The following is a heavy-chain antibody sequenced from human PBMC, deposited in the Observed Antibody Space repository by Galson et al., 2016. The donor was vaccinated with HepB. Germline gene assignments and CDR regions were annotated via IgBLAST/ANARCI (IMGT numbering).Heavy chain of an antibody. CDR2: SFHSGSA. J-gene: IGHJ2*01. Sequence: ETLSLTCTVSGGSIRSSTHYWAWVRQSPGRGLEWVGSSFHSGSAYYNPSLKSRVFISVDTSRRQFSLRLDSVTAADTAVYYCARKTWFWYIDIWGRGTLVTVSS. D-gene: IGHD3-9*01. CDR1: GGSIRSSTHY. V-gene: IGHV4-39*01. CDR3: ARKTWFWYIDI.